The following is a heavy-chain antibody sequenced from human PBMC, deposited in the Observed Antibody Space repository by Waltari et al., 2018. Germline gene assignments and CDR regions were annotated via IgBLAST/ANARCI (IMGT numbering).Heavy chain of an antibody. V-gene: IGHV3-7*01. D-gene: IGHD3-10*01. CDR3: ARELTPYGSGDAFDI. Sequence: EVQLVESGGGLVQPGGSLRLSCAASGFTFSSYWMSWVRQAPGKGLEWVANIKQDGSEKYYVDSVKGRFTISRDNAKNSLYLQMNSLRAEDTAVYYCARELTPYGSGDAFDIWGQGTMVTVSS. CDR2: IKQDGSEK. J-gene: IGHJ3*02. CDR1: GFTFSSYW.